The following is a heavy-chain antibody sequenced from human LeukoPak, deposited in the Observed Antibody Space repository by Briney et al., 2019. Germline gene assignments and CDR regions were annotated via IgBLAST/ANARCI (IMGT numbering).Heavy chain of an antibody. V-gene: IGHV4-59*01. CDR1: GGSISSYY. CDR2: IYYSGST. Sequence: PSETLSLTCTVSGGSISSYYWSWIWQPPGKGLEWIGYIYYSGSTNYNPSLKGRVTISVDTSKNQFSLKLSSVTAADTAVYYCARGADYGDYFDYWGQGTLVTVSS. D-gene: IGHD4-17*01. CDR3: ARGADYGDYFDY. J-gene: IGHJ4*02.